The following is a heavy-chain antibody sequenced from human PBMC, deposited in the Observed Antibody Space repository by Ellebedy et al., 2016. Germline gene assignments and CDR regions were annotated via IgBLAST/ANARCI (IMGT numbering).Heavy chain of an antibody. V-gene: IGHV4-4*07. J-gene: IGHJ6*02. CDR1: GFTFGDYA. Sequence: GSLRLXCTASGFTFGDYAMSWIRQPAGKGLEWIGRIYTSGSTNYNPSLKSRVTISVDTSKNQFSLKLSSVTAADTAVYYCARNTGARGGGYYYGMDVWGQGTTVTVSS. D-gene: IGHD2-15*01. CDR2: IYTSGST. CDR3: ARNTGARGGGYYYGMDV.